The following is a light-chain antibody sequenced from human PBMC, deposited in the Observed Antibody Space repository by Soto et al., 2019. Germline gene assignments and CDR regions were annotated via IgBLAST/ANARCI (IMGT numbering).Light chain of an antibody. CDR3: QQYKNWWT. J-gene: IGKJ1*01. CDR1: QSISSN. V-gene: IGKV3-15*01. CDR2: GAS. Sequence: EIVMTQSPATLSVSPGERATLPCRASQSISSNLAWYQQKPGQAPRLLIYGASTRATDIPARFSGSGSGTEFTLTISSLQSEDFAVYYCQQYKNWWTFGQGTKVDIK.